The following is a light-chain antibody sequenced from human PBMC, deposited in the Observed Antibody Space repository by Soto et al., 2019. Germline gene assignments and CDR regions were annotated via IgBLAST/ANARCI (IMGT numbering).Light chain of an antibody. V-gene: IGKV4-1*01. CDR3: QQYYSPPRYT. CDR1: QSILYSSNNKNL. J-gene: IGKJ2*01. Sequence: DIVMTQSPEYLAVSLGERATINCRSSQSILYSSNNKNLIAWYQQKPGQPPKLLIYWASTRQSGFPDRFIGSGSGRDFTLTISSLQAEDVALYYCQQYYSPPRYTFGQGTRLWIK. CDR2: WAS.